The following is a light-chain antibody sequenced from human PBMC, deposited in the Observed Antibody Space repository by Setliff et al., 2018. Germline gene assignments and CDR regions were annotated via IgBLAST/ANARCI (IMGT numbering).Light chain of an antibody. CDR2: XXT. Sequence: QSVLAQPPSASGSPGQSLTISCTGTXXXXXXXXXXXXXXXXXXXXXXXLXXXXTKRPSGVPDRFSGSKSGNTASLTVSGLQADDEADYFCCSYAASYNPYVFGSGTKVTVL. V-gene: IGLV2-8*01. CDR3: CSYAASYNPYV. J-gene: IGLJ1*01. CDR1: XXXXXXXXX.